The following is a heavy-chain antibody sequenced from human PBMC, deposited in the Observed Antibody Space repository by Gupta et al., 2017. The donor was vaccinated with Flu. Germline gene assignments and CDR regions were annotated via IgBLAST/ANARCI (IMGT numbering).Heavy chain of an antibody. CDR1: GFTFSSYW. CDR3: AQELWPYASNWFDP. V-gene: IGHV3-7*01. D-gene: IGHD1-7*01. CDR2: VKQDGSEK. J-gene: IGHJ5*02. Sequence: EVQLVESGGGLVQPGGSLRLSCAASGFTFSSYWMSWVRQAPGKGLEWVANVKQDGSEKYYVDSVKGRFTISRDNAKNSLYLQMNSLRAEDTAVYYCAQELWPYASNWFDPWGQGTLVTVSS.